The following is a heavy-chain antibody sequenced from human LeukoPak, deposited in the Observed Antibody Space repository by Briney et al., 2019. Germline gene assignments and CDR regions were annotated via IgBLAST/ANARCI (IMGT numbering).Heavy chain of an antibody. J-gene: IGHJ2*01. CDR1: GFTFSSYS. CDR2: IYGGGST. V-gene: IGHV3-53*01. Sequence: PGGSLRLSCAASGFTFSSYSMNWVRQAPGKGLEWVSVIYGGGSTYYADSVKGRFTISRDNSKNTLYLQMNSLRAEDTAVYYCTVGMRWYFDLWGRGTLVTVSS. CDR3: TVGMRWYFDL. D-gene: IGHD7-27*01.